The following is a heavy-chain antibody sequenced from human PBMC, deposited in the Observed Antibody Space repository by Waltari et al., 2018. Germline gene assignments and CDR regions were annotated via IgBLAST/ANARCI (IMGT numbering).Heavy chain of an antibody. V-gene: IGHV1-46*03. J-gene: IGHJ4*02. Sequence: QVQLVQSGAEVKKPGASVKVSCKASGYTFTSYYMHWVRQAPGQGLEWMRIINACGGSTSYEQKFEGRVTMTRDTSTSTVYMELSSLRSEDTAVYYCARAHYSSSSGYGGYWGQGTLVTVSS. CDR1: GYTFTSYY. CDR2: INACGGST. CDR3: ARAHYSSSSGYGGY. D-gene: IGHD6-6*01.